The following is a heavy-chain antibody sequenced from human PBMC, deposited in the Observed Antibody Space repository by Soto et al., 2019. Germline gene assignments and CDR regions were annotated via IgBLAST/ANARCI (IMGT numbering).Heavy chain of an antibody. V-gene: IGHV3-33*01. Sequence: LRLSCAASGFTFSSYGMHWVRQAPGKGLEWVEVIWYDGSNKYYADSVKGRFTISRDNSKNTLYLQMNSLRAEDTAVYYCARWDILTGYYKDYYYYGMDVWGQGTTVTVSS. CDR3: ARWDILTGYYKDYYYYGMDV. CDR2: IWYDGSNK. CDR1: GFTFSSYG. D-gene: IGHD3-9*01. J-gene: IGHJ6*02.